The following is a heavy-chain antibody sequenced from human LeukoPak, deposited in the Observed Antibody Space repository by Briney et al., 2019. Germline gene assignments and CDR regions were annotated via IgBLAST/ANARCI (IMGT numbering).Heavy chain of an antibody. Sequence: GGSLRLSCAASGFTFSSYSMNWVRQAPGKGLEWVSSISISSIYIYYADSVTGRFTISRDNPKNPLYLQMNSLRAEDTAVYYCARYSDWDDAFDIWGQGTMVTVSS. J-gene: IGHJ3*02. D-gene: IGHD3-9*01. CDR3: ARYSDWDDAFDI. CDR1: GFTFSSYS. V-gene: IGHV3-21*01. CDR2: ISISSIYI.